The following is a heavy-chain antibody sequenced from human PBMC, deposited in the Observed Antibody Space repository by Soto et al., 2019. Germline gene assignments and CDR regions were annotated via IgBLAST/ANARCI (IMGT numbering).Heavy chain of an antibody. J-gene: IGHJ6*02. CDR2: IFYSGGT. D-gene: IGHD6-19*01. CDR1: GGSILNSTYS. CDR3: ARLGVGCGWPGEDYYYYYGMDV. V-gene: IGHV4-39*01. Sequence: LSLTCDLPGGSILNSTYSSACVRQSPGKGLEWIWTIFYSGGTFYTPSLKSRVTMSVDTSNTQFSLKLSCVTAADTAVYYCARLGVGCGWPGEDYYYYYGMDVWGQRTTVTVSS.